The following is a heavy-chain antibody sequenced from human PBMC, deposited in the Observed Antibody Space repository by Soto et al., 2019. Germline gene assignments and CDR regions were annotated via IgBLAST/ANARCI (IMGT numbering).Heavy chain of an antibody. CDR3: AKEDGTYYDFWSGYYSR. CDR2: ISYDGSNK. Sequence: GGSLRLSCAASGFTFSSYGMHWVRQAPGKGLEWVAVISYDGSNKYYADSVKGRFTISRDNSKNTLYLQMNSLRAEDTAVYYCAKEDGTYYDFWSGYYSRWGQGTLVTVSS. V-gene: IGHV3-30*18. D-gene: IGHD3-3*01. J-gene: IGHJ4*02. CDR1: GFTFSSYG.